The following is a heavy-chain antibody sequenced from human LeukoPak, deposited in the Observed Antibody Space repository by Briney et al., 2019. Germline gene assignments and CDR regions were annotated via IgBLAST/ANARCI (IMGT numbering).Heavy chain of an antibody. V-gene: IGHV3-48*04. J-gene: IGHJ4*02. D-gene: IGHD5-18*01. CDR1: GFTFSSYS. CDR3: ARERGYNYGYSDF. CDR2: ISSSGTTT. Sequence: GGSLRLSCAASGFTFSSYSMNWVRQAPGKGLEWVSYISSSGTTTDYADSVKGRFTISRDSAKNSLHLQMNSLRAEDTAVYYCARERGYNYGYSDFWGQGALVTVSS.